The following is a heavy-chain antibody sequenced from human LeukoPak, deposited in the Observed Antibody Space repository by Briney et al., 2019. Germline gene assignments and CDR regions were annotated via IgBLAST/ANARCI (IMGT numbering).Heavy chain of an antibody. CDR1: GFTVSSNY. CDR2: IYSGGST. V-gene: IGHV3-53*01. CDR3: VREDTPATANY. Sequence: GGSLRLSCAASGFTVSSNYMSWVRQAPGKGLEWVSVIYSGGSTYYADSVKGRFTISRDNSKNTLYLQMNSLRTEDTAVYYCVREDTPATANYWGQGTLVAISS. J-gene: IGHJ4*02. D-gene: IGHD2-21*02.